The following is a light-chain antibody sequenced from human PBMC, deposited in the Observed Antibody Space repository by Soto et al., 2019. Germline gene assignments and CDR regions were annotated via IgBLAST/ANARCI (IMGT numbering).Light chain of an antibody. CDR3: QQYNSYPRT. J-gene: IGKJ1*01. Sequence: DIQMTQSPSTLSASVGHRVTITCRASQSISSWLAWYQQKPGKAPKLLTYKASRLESGVPSRFSGSGSGTEFNLTISSLQPDDFATYYCQQYNSYPRTFGQGNKVRIK. CDR1: QSISSW. CDR2: KAS. V-gene: IGKV1-5*03.